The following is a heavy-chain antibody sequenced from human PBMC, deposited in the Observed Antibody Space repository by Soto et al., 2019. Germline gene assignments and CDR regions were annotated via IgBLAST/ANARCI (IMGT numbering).Heavy chain of an antibody. CDR3: AADLPDWGAYAFDY. J-gene: IGHJ4*02. D-gene: IGHD3-16*01. CDR1: GFTFTRAW. CDR2: AKSEINGGAV. V-gene: IGHV3-15*07. Sequence: PGGSLRLSCAASGFTFTRAWLNWVRQAPGKGLEWVGRAKSEINGGAVDYAAPVKGRFTISRDASQNTVYLQMNSLRADDTAVYYCAADLPDWGAYAFDYWGQGTQVTVSS.